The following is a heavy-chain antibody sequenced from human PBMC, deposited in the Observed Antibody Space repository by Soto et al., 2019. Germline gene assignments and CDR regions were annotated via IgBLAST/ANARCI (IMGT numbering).Heavy chain of an antibody. CDR2: ISGNDGAA. D-gene: IGHD2-15*01. CDR3: EKDQDFQVDY. CDR1: GYTFTSYG. V-gene: IGHV1-18*01. J-gene: IGHJ4*02. Sequence: GASVKVSCKASGYTFTSYGVSWVRQAPGQGLEWMGWISGNDGAAHYAPNFQGRVTMTTDTSTSTAYMELRSLRSDDTAVYYCEKDQDFQVDYWGQGTLVTVSS.